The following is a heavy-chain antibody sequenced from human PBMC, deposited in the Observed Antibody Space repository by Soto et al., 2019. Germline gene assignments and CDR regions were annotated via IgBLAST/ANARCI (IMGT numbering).Heavy chain of an antibody. CDR3: ARDREGYCSSTSCRTNDAFDI. CDR2: IYYSGST. D-gene: IGHD2-2*01. V-gene: IGHV4-31*03. Sequence: QVQLQESGPGLVKPSQTLSLTCTVSGGSISSGGYYWSWIRQHPGKGLEWIGYIYYSGSTYYNPSLKSRFTISVDTSKNQFSLKLSSVTAADTAVYYCARDREGYCSSTSCRTNDAFDIWGQGTMVTVSS. CDR1: GGSISSGGYY. J-gene: IGHJ3*02.